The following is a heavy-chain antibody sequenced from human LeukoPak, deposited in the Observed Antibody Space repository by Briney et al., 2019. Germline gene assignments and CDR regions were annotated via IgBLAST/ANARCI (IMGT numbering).Heavy chain of an antibody. Sequence: PGGSLRLSCAASGFTFSDNYMIWIRQAPGKGLEWVSYIDTSGSATYYAVPVKGRFTISRDNARNSLYLQMNSLRAEDTAVYYCARARKGYYFDYWGQGTLVTVSS. CDR3: ARARKGYYFDY. D-gene: IGHD1-14*01. V-gene: IGHV3-11*04. CDR1: GFTFSDNY. J-gene: IGHJ4*02. CDR2: IDTSGSAT.